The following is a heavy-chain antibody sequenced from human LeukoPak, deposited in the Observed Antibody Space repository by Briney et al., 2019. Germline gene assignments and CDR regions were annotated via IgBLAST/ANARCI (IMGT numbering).Heavy chain of an antibody. D-gene: IGHD3-3*01. J-gene: IGHJ4*02. Sequence: SETLSLTCAVYGGSFSGYYWSWIRQPPGKGLEWIGEINHSGSTNYNLSLKSRVTISVDTSKNQFSLKLSSVTAADTAVYYCARGLGDFWSGYYYDYWGQGTLVTVSS. V-gene: IGHV4-34*01. CDR1: GGSFSGYY. CDR2: INHSGST. CDR3: ARGLGDFWSGYYYDY.